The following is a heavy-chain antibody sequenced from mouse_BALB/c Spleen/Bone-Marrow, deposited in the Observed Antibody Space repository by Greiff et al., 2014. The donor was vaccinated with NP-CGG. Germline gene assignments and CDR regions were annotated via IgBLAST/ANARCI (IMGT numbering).Heavy chain of an antibody. D-gene: IGHD2-10*02. CDR1: GYTFTSYW. CDR3: AGSKYGNYVGFDY. V-gene: IGHV1-7*01. CDR2: INPITGYI. J-gene: IGHJ2*01. Sequence: ESGAELAKPGASVQLSCKASGYTFTSYWMHWVKQRPGQGLEWIGYINPITGYIEYNQKFKDKATLTADRSSSTAYMQLSSLTSEDSAVYYCAGSKYGNYVGFDYWGQGTTLTVSS.